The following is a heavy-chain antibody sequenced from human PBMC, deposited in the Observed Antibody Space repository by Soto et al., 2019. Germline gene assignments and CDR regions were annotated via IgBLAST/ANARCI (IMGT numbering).Heavy chain of an antibody. CDR3: AGGRAAGEGGFDP. V-gene: IGHV4-39*01. J-gene: IGHJ5*02. CDR2: IYYSGST. CDR1: GGSISSSSYY. Sequence: SETLSLTCTVSGGSISSSSYYWGWIRQPPGKGLEWIGSIYYSGSTYYNPSLKSRVTISVDTSKNQFSLKLSSVTAADPAGNYWAGGRAAGEGGFDPWGQGTLVAVSS. D-gene: IGHD6-13*01.